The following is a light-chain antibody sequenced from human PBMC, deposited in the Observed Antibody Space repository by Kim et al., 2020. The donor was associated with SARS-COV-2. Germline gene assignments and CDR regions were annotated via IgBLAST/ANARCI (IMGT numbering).Light chain of an antibody. J-gene: IGLJ3*02. CDR3: CSFTMNVTWV. V-gene: IGLV2-23*02. CDR1: LSDVGTFSL. Sequence: GQSITISCSGTLSDVGTFSLISWYQQQPGKAPRLIIFDISQRPSGISGRFSGSKSGNTASLTISDLQPDDEADYFCCSFTMNVTWVFGGGTKLTVL. CDR2: DIS.